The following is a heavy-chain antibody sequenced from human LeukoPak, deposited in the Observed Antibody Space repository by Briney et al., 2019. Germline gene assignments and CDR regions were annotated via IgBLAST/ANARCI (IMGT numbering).Heavy chain of an antibody. J-gene: IGHJ4*02. CDR2: IYSGGTT. Sequence: GGSLRLSCAASGFTVNSIYMSWVRQAPGKGLEWVSVIYSGGTTQYADSVKGRFTVSRDNPKNTLYLQMNSLRAEDTAAYYCATKRGYNYGLDYWGQGTLVTVSS. V-gene: IGHV3-53*01. CDR1: GFTVNSIY. CDR3: ATKRGYNYGLDY. D-gene: IGHD5-18*01.